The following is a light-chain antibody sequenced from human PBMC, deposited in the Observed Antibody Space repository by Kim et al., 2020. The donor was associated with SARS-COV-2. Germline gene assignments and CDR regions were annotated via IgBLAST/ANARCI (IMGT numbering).Light chain of an antibody. CDR1: SLRKSY. J-gene: IGLJ1*01. V-gene: IGLV3-19*01. CDR3: CSRDSSAKDYV. Sequence: SSELTQDPTVSVALGQTVRITCQGDSLRKSYASWYQQKPGQPPILVMSGDNDRPSGIPDRFSGSSSGSTASLTITGAQAEDEADYYCCSRDSSAKDYVFGTGTKVSVL. CDR2: GDN.